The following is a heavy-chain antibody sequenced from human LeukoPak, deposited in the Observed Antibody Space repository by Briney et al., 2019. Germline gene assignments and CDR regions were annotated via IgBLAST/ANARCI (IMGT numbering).Heavy chain of an antibody. J-gene: IGHJ4*02. CDR3: AREGYSGYDSAPMGYYFGY. CDR1: GYTFTGYY. D-gene: IGHD5-12*01. V-gene: IGHV1-2*04. CDR2: INPNSGGT. Sequence: ASVKVSCKASGYTFTGYYMHWVRQAPGQGLEWMGWINPNSGGTNYAQKFQGWVTMTRDTSISTAYMELSRLRSDDTAVYYCAREGYSGYDSAPMGYYFGYWGQGTLVTVSS.